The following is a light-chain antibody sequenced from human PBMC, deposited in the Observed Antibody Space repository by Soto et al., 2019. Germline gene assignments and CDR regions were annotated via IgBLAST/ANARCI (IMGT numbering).Light chain of an antibody. Sequence: EFVLTQSPGTLSVSPGERAALSSRASQTVRNNYLAWYQQKPCQDPRLLIYDASSRATGIPDRFSGGGSGTDFTLTISRMEPEDFAVYYCQQFSSYPLTFGGGTKVDIK. CDR3: QQFSSYPLT. CDR1: QTVRNNY. J-gene: IGKJ4*01. CDR2: DAS. V-gene: IGKV3-20*01.